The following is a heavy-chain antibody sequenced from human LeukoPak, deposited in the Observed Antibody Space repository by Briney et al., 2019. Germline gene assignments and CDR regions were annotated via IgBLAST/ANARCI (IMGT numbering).Heavy chain of an antibody. CDR3: ARDQGNYYFYYMDV. CDR2: IIPIFGTA. J-gene: IGHJ6*03. V-gene: IGHV1-69*05. CDR1: GGTFSSYA. Sequence: SVKVSCKASGGTFSSYAISWVRQVPGQGLEWMGGIIPIFGTANYAQKFQGRVTITTDESTSTAYMELSSLRSEDTAVYYCARDQGNYYFYYMDVWGKGTTVTVSS.